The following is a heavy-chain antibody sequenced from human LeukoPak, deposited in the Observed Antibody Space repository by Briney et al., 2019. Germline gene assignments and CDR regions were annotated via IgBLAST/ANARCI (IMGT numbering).Heavy chain of an antibody. CDR1: GGSISSGSYC. Sequence: SETLSLTCNVSGGSISSGSYCWSWIRQPAGKGLEWIGRISSSGSTNYNPSLKSRVTISVDTSKNQFSLKLSSVTAADTAVYFCARGPYSYDSSGAFDIWGQGTMVTVSS. CDR3: ARGPYSYDSSGAFDI. V-gene: IGHV4-61*02. D-gene: IGHD3-22*01. J-gene: IGHJ3*02. CDR2: ISSSGST.